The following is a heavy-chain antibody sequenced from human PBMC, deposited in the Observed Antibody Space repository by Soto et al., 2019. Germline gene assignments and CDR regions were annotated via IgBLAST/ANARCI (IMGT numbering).Heavy chain of an antibody. Sequence: GESLKISCTGSGYAFTSYWIAWVRQMPGKGLEWMGIIYPGDSDTRYSPSFQGQVTISADKSITTAYLQWSSLKASDTAMYYCARGYCTTTICDPWFDPWGQGTLVAVSS. J-gene: IGHJ5*02. V-gene: IGHV5-51*01. CDR3: ARGYCTTTICDPWFDP. CDR2: IYPGDSDT. D-gene: IGHD2-2*01. CDR1: GYAFTSYW.